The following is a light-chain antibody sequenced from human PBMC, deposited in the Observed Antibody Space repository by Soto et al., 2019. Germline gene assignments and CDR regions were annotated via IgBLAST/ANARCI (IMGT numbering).Light chain of an antibody. CDR2: GAS. V-gene: IGKV3-20*01. J-gene: IGKJ1*01. Sequence: ESVLTQSPGTLSLSPGESATLSCRASQSVSSNYLAWYRQKPGQAPRLLIYGASSRASGIPDRFRGSGSGTDFILTISRLEPEDFAVYYCQQYGTSLWTFGQGTKVDIK. CDR1: QSVSSNY. CDR3: QQYGTSLWT.